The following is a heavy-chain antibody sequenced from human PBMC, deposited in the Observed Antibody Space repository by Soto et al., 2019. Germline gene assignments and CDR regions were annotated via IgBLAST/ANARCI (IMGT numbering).Heavy chain of an antibody. CDR3: ARISKQLAKIYDAFDI. D-gene: IGHD6-13*01. Sequence: QVTLKESGPVLVKPTETLTLTFTVSGFSLSNARMGVSWIRQPPGKALEWLAHIFSTDEKSYSTSLKSRRTISKDTTKRQVVLTMTNMDPVDTATYYCARISKQLAKIYDAFDIWGQGTMVTVSS. J-gene: IGHJ3*02. V-gene: IGHV2-26*01. CDR2: IFSTDEK. CDR1: GFSLSNARMG.